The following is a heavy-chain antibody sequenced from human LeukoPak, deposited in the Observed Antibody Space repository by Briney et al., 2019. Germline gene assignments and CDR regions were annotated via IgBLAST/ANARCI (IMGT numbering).Heavy chain of an antibody. CDR1: GFTFDDYA. D-gene: IGHD3-10*01. CDR3: AKDKGFGGFTDAFDI. CDR2: ISGDGGST. V-gene: IGHV3-43*02. J-gene: IGHJ3*02. Sequence: GRSLRLSCAASGFTFDDYAMHWVRQAPGKGLEWVSLISGDGGSTYYADSVKGRSTISRDNSNNSLYLQMNSLRTEDTALYYCAKDKGFGGFTDAFDIWGQGTMVTVSS.